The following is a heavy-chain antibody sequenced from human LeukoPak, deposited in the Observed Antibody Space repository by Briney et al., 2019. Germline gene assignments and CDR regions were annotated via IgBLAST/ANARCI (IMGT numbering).Heavy chain of an antibody. Sequence: GGSLRLSCAASGFTFSSYSMNWVRQAPGKGLEWVSYISSSSSTIYYADSVKGRFTISRDNAKNSLYLQMNSLRAEDTAVYYCARAVDIVATIPYYFDYWGQGTLVTVSS. CDR2: ISSSSSTI. J-gene: IGHJ4*02. D-gene: IGHD5-12*01. V-gene: IGHV3-48*04. CDR1: GFTFSSYS. CDR3: ARAVDIVATIPYYFDY.